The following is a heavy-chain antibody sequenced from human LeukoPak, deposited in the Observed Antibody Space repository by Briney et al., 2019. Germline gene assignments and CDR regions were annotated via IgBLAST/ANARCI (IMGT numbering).Heavy chain of an antibody. Sequence: ASVKVSCKASGYTFTNYYIHWLRQAPGQGLEWMGIISPNGGSTSYHQRFQDRVTMATDTATNTVYMDLSGLRSDDTAVYYCARDLSPASNGYDLGLFDFWGQGTLVSVSS. CDR3: ARDLSPASNGYDLGLFDF. CDR2: ISPNGGST. J-gene: IGHJ4*02. V-gene: IGHV1-46*01. D-gene: IGHD5-12*01. CDR1: GYTFTNYY.